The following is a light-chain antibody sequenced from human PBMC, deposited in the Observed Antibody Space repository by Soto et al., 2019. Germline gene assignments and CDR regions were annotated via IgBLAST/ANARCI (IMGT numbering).Light chain of an antibody. CDR1: QSVSSSY. CDR3: QQRSAWPIT. Sequence: EIVLTQSPGTLSLSPGERATLSCRASQSVSSSYLAWYQQKPGQAPRLLIYGASSRATGIPDRFSGSGSGTDFTLTISRLEPEDFAVYYCQQRSAWPITFGGGTSVRIK. CDR2: GAS. V-gene: IGKV3D-20*02. J-gene: IGKJ4*01.